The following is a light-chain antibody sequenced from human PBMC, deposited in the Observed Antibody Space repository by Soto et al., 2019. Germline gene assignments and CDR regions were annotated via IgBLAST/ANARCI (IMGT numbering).Light chain of an antibody. J-gene: IGLJ1*01. V-gene: IGLV2-23*01. CDR3: CSYAAGSTYV. CDR1: SSDVGSYNL. CDR2: EDT. Sequence: QSVLTQPASVSGSPGQSITISCTGTSSDVGSYNLVSWYQQHPGKAPKLMIYEDTKRPSGISNRFSGSKSGNTASLTISGLQAEDEADYYCCSYAAGSTYVFGTGTKLTVL.